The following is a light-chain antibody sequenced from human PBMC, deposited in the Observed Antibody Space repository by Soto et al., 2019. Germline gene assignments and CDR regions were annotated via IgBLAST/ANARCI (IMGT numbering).Light chain of an antibody. V-gene: IGKV1-39*01. CDR2: AAS. Sequence: DIQMTQSPSSLSASVGDRFTITCRASQSISSYLNWYQQKPGKAPKLLIYAASSLQSGVPSRFSGSGSGTDFTLTISSLQPEDFATYYCQESHTTRITFGQGTRLEIK. J-gene: IGKJ5*01. CDR1: QSISSY. CDR3: QESHTTRIT.